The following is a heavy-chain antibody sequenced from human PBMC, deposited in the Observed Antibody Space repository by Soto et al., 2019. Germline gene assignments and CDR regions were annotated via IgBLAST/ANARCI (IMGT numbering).Heavy chain of an antibody. J-gene: IGHJ3*02. D-gene: IGHD3-3*01. Sequence: SGGSLRLSCAASGFTFSSYAMSWVRQAPGKGLEWVSAISGSGGSTYYADSVKGRFTISRDNSKNTLYLQMNSLRAEDTAVYYCAKYGQYYDFWSGSFAQDAFDIWGQGTMVTVSS. V-gene: IGHV3-23*01. CDR3: AKYGQYYDFWSGSFAQDAFDI. CDR2: ISGSGGST. CDR1: GFTFSSYA.